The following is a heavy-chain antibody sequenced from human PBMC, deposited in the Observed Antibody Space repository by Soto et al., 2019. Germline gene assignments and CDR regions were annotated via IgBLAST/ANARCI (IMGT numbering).Heavy chain of an antibody. Sequence: QVQLVESGGGEVQPGRSLRLSCAASGFTFSSYAMHWVRQAPGKGLEWVAVISYDGSDKYYADSVKGRFTIYRDNPKKALFLQMNSLRAEDTAVYYCVRDLGRSSSSWGQGTLVTVSS. CDR3: VRDLGRSSSS. J-gene: IGHJ5*02. CDR2: ISYDGSDK. D-gene: IGHD6-6*01. CDR1: GFTFSSYA. V-gene: IGHV3-30-3*01.